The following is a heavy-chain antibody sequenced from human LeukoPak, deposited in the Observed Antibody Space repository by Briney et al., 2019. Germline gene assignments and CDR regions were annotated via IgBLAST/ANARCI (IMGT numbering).Heavy chain of an antibody. CDR2: ISYDGSNK. CDR1: GFTFSSYG. D-gene: IGHD3-22*01. V-gene: IGHV3-30*03. J-gene: IGHJ4*02. Sequence: QSGGSLRLSCAASGFTFSSYGMHWVRQAPGKGLEWVAVISYDGSNKYYADSVKGRFTISRDNSKNTLYLQMNSLRAEDTAVYYCARDARDSDTSAYIGPGYWGQGTLVTVSS. CDR3: ARDARDSDTSAYIGPGY.